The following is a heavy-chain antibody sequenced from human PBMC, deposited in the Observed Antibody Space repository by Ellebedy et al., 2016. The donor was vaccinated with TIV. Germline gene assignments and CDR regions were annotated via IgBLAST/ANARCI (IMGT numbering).Heavy chain of an antibody. V-gene: IGHV4-4*07. J-gene: IGHJ3*02. D-gene: IGHD4-17*01. CDR1: GGSISSYY. Sequence: MPSETLSLTCTVSGGSISSYYWSWIRQPAGKGLEWIGRIYTSGSTNYNPSLKSRVTMSVDTSKNQFSLKLSSVTAADTAVYYCARQIRLVGYGDRDAFDIWGQGTMVTVSS. CDR2: IYTSGST. CDR3: ARQIRLVGYGDRDAFDI.